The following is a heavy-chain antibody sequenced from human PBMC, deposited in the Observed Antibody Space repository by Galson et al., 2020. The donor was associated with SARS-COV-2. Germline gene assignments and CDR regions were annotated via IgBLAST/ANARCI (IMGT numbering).Heavy chain of an antibody. J-gene: IGHJ6*02. D-gene: IGHD3-10*02. CDR1: GFTFGSYS. V-gene: IGHV3-21*04. CDR3: ARDASWAMFAMDV. Sequence: GGSLRLSCAVSGFTFGSYSMNWVRQAPGRGLEWVSSISSSSDYIYDADSVKGRFTISRDNGKNSLYLQMNSLRAEDTAVYYCARDASWAMFAMDVWGQGTTVTVS. CDR2: ISSSSDYI.